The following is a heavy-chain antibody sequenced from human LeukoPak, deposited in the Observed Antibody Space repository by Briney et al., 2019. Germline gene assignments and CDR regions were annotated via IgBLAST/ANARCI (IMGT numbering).Heavy chain of an antibody. J-gene: IGHJ4*02. CDR3: AKVDSSSWYFFDY. D-gene: IGHD6-13*01. Sequence: GGSLRLSCAASGFTFSSYAMSWVRQAPGKGLEWVSDISGSGGSTYYADSVKGRFTISRDNSKNTLYLQMNSLRAEDTAVYYCAKVDSSSWYFFDYWGQGTLVTVSS. CDR1: GFTFSSYA. V-gene: IGHV3-23*01. CDR2: ISGSGGST.